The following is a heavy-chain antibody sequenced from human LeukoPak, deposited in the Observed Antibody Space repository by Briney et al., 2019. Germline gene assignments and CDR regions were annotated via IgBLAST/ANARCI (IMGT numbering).Heavy chain of an antibody. J-gene: IGHJ4*02. CDR1: GYTFTSYD. CDR2: ISAYNGNT. D-gene: IGHD3-10*01. CDR3: ARGGDLFNMEGAVDG. Sequence: ASVKVSCKASGYTFTSYDISWVRQAPGQGLEWMGWISAYNGNTNYAQKLQGRVTMTTDTSTNTAYMELRSLRFDDTAVYYCARGGDLFNMEGAVDGWGQGTLVTVSS. V-gene: IGHV1-18*01.